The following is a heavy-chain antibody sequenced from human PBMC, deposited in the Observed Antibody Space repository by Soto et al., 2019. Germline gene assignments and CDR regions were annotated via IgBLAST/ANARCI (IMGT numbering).Heavy chain of an antibody. CDR3: ARAPPGPSSPHP. J-gene: IGHJ5*02. V-gene: IGHV3-21*01. CDR2: ISSSSSYI. D-gene: IGHD6-6*01. Sequence: EVQLVESGGGLVKPGGSLRLSCAASGFTFSSYSMNWVRQAPGKGLEWVSSISSSSSYIYYADSVKGRFTISRDNAKNALYLQMNSLRAEDTAVYYCARAPPGPSSPHPWGQGTLVTVSS. CDR1: GFTFSSYS.